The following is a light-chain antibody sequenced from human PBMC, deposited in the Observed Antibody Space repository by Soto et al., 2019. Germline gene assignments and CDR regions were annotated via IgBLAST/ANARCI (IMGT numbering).Light chain of an antibody. Sequence: DIVMTQSPLSLPVTPGEPASISCRSSQSLLYSDGYNYLDWYLQKPGQSPQLLIYEVSTRVSGVPDRFSGSGSGTDFTLEISRVETDDVGIYYCMQSTQLPPTFGQGTRLEI. CDR3: MQSTQLPPT. CDR2: EVS. V-gene: IGKV2D-29*02. CDR1: QSLLYSDGYNY. J-gene: IGKJ5*01.